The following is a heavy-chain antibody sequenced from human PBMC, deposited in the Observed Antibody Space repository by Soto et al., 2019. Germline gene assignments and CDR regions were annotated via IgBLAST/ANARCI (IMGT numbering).Heavy chain of an antibody. V-gene: IGHV3-11*01. D-gene: IGHD3-10*01. CDR3: ARTVGSGRKVEAYYYYYMDV. CDR1: GFTFSDYY. CDR2: ISSSGSTI. J-gene: IGHJ6*03. Sequence: GGSLRLSCAASGFTFSDYYMSWIRQAPGKGLEWVSYISSSGSTIYYADSVKGRFTISRDNAKNSLYLQMNSLRAEDTAVYYCARTVGSGRKVEAYYYYYMDVWGKGTTVTVSS.